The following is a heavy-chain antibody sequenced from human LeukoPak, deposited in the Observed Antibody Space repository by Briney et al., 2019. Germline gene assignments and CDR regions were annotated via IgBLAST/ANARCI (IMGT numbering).Heavy chain of an antibody. CDR1: GGTFSSYA. D-gene: IGHD1-26*01. CDR2: IIPIFGTA. CDR3: ARGRGSYLTFDY. J-gene: IGHJ4*02. V-gene: IGHV1-69*05. Sequence: APVKVSCKASGGTFSSYAISWVRQAPGQGLEWMGGIIPIFGTANYAQKFQGRVTITTDESTSTAYMELSSLRSEDTAVYYCARGRGSYLTFDYWGQGTLVTVSS.